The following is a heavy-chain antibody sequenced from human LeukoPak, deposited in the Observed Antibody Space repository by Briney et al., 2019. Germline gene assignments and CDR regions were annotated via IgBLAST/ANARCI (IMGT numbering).Heavy chain of an antibody. CDR2: IIPIFGTA. D-gene: IGHD2-15*01. CDR1: GGTFSSYA. CDR3: ARIPLRPGYSPGHAFDI. Sequence: GASVKVSCKATGGTFSSYAISWVRKAHGQGLEWMGGIIPIFGTANYAQPFQGRVTITTVESTRTAYMELSSLRSEDTAVYYCARIPLRPGYSPGHAFDIWGQGTMVTVSS. V-gene: IGHV1-69*05. J-gene: IGHJ3*02.